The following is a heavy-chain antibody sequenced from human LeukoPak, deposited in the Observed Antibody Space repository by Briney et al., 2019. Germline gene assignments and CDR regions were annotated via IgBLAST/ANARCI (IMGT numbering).Heavy chain of an antibody. CDR1: GGSVSSSSSY. D-gene: IGHD1-7*01. Sequence: NSSETLSLTCTVSGGSVSSSSSYWAWIRQPPGGGLEWIGSVYYSGTTYYNTSLESRVTISEDTSRNRFSLMLSSVTAADTAVYYCVRQNSDYYYYYLDVWGEGTTVIVSS. CDR2: VYYSGTT. J-gene: IGHJ6*03. V-gene: IGHV4-39*01. CDR3: VRQNSDYYYYYLDV.